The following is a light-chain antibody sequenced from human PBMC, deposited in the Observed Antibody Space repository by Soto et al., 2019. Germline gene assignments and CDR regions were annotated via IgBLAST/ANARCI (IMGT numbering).Light chain of an antibody. CDR3: QQRSNWPRT. CDR2: DAS. J-gene: IGKJ1*01. Sequence: EIVLTQSPATLSSSPGERATLSWRASQSVSSYLAWYQQKPGQPPRLLIYDASDRATGIPARFSGSGSGTDFTLTISSLEPEDFAVYYCQQRSNWPRTFGQGTKVEIK. CDR1: QSVSSY. V-gene: IGKV3-11*01.